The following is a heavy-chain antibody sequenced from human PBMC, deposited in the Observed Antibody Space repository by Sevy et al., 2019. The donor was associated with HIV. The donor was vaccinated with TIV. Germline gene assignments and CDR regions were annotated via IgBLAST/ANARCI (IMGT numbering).Heavy chain of an antibody. CDR2: ISGSGTRT. Sequence: GSLRLSCAVSGFSFDSYGMTWVRQAPGKGLEWVSAISGSGTRTYYADSVKGRFIISRDNSKNTLDLQMKSLRAEDTAIYYCAKGGGGHYDPDEIAYYFYYYNMDVWGKGTTVTVSS. V-gene: IGHV3-23*01. D-gene: IGHD3-22*01. CDR1: GFSFDSYG. CDR3: AKGGGGHYDPDEIAYYFYYYNMDV. J-gene: IGHJ6*03.